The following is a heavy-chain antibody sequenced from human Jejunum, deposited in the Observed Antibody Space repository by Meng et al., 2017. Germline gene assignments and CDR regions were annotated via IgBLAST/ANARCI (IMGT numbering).Heavy chain of an antibody. V-gene: IGHV3-49*04. Sequence: GESLKISCTASGFTFSDYALSWVRQAPGKGLEWVGFIRSKAYDGTTEYAAFVKGRFTISRDDSKSIAYLKMNSLKAEDTAIYYCCRDHHHDAFDIWGQGTMVTVSS. CDR3: CRDHHHDAFDI. CDR1: GFTFSDYA. J-gene: IGHJ3*02. CDR2: IRSKAYDGTT.